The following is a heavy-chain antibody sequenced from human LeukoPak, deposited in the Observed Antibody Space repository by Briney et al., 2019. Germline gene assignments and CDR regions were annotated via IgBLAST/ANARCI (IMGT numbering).Heavy chain of an antibody. D-gene: IGHD3-10*01. CDR2: INHSGST. Sequence: SETLSLTCTVSGGSISSYYWSWIRQPPGKGLEWIGEINHSGSTNYNPSLKSRVTISVDTSKNQFSLKLSSVTAADTAVYYCARALYGDDYWGQGTLVTVSS. J-gene: IGHJ4*02. CDR1: GGSISSYY. CDR3: ARALYGDDY. V-gene: IGHV4-34*01.